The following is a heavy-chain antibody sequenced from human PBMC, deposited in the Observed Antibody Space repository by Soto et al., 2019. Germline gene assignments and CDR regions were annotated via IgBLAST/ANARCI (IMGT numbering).Heavy chain of an antibody. D-gene: IGHD6-19*01. CDR2: ISAYNGNT. Sequence: SVKVSCQASGYTFTSYDINWVRQATGQGLEWMGWISAYNGNTNYAQKLQGRVTMTTDTSTSTAYMELRSLRSDDTAVYYCARDKEEAVAVSSDYGMDVWGQGTTVTVSS. CDR3: ARDKEEAVAVSSDYGMDV. J-gene: IGHJ6*02. V-gene: IGHV1-18*01. CDR1: GYTFTSYD.